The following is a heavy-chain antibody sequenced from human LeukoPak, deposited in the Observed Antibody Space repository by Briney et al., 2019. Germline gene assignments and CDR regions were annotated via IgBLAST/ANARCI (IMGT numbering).Heavy chain of an antibody. Sequence: SETLSLTCAVYGGSFSGYYWSWIRQPPGKGLEWIGEINHSGSTNYNPSLKTRVTISVDTSKNQFSLKLSSVTAADTAVYYCARRLLGYCSGGSCYSGYFQHWGQGTLVTVSS. CDR3: ARRLLGYCSGGSCYSGYFQH. D-gene: IGHD2-15*01. CDR2: INHSGST. J-gene: IGHJ1*01. CDR1: GGSFSGYY. V-gene: IGHV4-34*01.